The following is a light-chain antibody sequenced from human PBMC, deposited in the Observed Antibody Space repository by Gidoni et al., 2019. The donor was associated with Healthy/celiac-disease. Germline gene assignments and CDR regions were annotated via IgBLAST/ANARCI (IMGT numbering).Light chain of an antibody. CDR3: QQSYSTPLT. J-gene: IGKJ4*01. CDR1: QSISSY. V-gene: IGKV1-39*01. CDR2: AAS. Sequence: DIQMTQSPSSLSASVGDRVTITCRASQSISSYLHWYQQKPGKAPKLLIYAASSLQRGVPSRFSCSGSGTDFTLTISSLQPEDFATYYCQQSYSTPLTFGGGTKVEIK.